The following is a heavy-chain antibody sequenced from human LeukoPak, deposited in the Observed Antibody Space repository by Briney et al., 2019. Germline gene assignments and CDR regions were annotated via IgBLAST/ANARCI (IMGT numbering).Heavy chain of an antibody. D-gene: IGHD6-6*01. CDR3: ARGPVEWKLVR. CDR2: INHSGST. J-gene: IGHJ4*02. V-gene: IGHV4-34*01. CDR1: GGSFSGYY. Sequence: SETLSLTCAVYGGSFSGYYWSWIRQPPGKGLEWIGEINHSGSTNYNPSLKSRVTISVDTSKNQFSLKLSSVTAADTAVYYCARGPVEWKLVRWGQGTLVTVSS.